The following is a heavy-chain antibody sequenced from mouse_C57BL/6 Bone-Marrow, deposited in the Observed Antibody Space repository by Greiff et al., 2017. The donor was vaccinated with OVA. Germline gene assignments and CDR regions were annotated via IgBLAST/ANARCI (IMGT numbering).Heavy chain of an antibody. CDR3: AREDTTVVAHWYFDV. CDR2: INYDGSST. J-gene: IGHJ1*03. D-gene: IGHD1-1*01. V-gene: IGHV5-16*01. Sequence: EVMLVESEGGLVQPGSSMKLSCTASGFTFSDYYMAWVRQVPEKGLEWVANINYDGSSTYYLDSLKSRFIISRDNAKNILYLQMSSLKSEDTATYYCAREDTTVVAHWYFDVWGTGTTVTVSS. CDR1: GFTFSDYY.